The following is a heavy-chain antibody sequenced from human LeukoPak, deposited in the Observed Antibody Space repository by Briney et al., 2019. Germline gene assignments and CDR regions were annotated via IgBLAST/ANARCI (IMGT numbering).Heavy chain of an antibody. J-gene: IGHJ4*02. V-gene: IGHV3-33*01. CDR1: GFTFSSYG. CDR3: ARDLYGDTAIDY. D-gene: IGHD4-17*01. CDR2: IWYDGSNK. Sequence: GGSLRLSCAASGFTFSSYGMHWVRQAPGKGLERVAVIWYDGSNKYYADSVKGRFTISRDNSKNTLYLQMNSLRAEDTAVYYCARDLYGDTAIDYWGQGTLVTVSS.